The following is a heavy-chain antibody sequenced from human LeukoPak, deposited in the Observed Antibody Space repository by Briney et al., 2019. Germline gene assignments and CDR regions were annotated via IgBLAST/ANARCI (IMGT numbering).Heavy chain of an antibody. CDR1: GFTFFNYA. CDR2: ISGGGTGT. J-gene: IGHJ3*02. V-gene: IGHV3-23*01. CDR3: AKDQDDYVWGSYLGAFDI. Sequence: GGSLRLSCAASGFTFFNYAMSWVRQAPGKGLEWVSVISGGGTGTYYADSVKGRFTISRDNSKKTLYLQMNTLRAEDAAVYYCAKDQDDYVWGSYLGAFDIWGQGTMVTVSS. D-gene: IGHD3-16*01.